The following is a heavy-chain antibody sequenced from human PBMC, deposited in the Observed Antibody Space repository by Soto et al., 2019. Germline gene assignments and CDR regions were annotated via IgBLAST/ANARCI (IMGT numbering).Heavy chain of an antibody. CDR3: ARGSGIVGATGEDY. CDR1: GGSFSGYY. CDR2: INHSGST. D-gene: IGHD1-26*01. Sequence: TSETLSLTCAVYGGSFSGYYWSWIRQPPGKGLEWIGEINHSGSTNYNPSLKSRVAISVDTSKNQFSLKLSSVTAADTAVYYCARGSGIVGATGEDYWGQGTLVTVS. V-gene: IGHV4-34*01. J-gene: IGHJ4*02.